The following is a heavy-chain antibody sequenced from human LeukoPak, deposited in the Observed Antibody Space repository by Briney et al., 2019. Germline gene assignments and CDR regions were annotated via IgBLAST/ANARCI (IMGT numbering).Heavy chain of an antibody. CDR2: INPNNGAT. V-gene: IGHV1-2*02. CDR3: ATEESDYSFDY. J-gene: IGHJ4*02. Sequence: GASVKVSCKASGYIFTSYYMHWVRQAPGQGLEWMGWINPNNGATNYAEKFQGRVTMARDTSISTVYMELSSLRSDDTAVYYCATEESDYSFDYWGQGTLVTVSS. D-gene: IGHD4-11*01. CDR1: GYIFTSYY.